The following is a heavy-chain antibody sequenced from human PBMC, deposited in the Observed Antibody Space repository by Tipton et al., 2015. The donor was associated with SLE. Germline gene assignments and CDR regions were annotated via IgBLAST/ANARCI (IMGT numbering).Heavy chain of an antibody. J-gene: IGHJ4*02. CDR2: VYTGGST. CDR1: GGSISSYY. D-gene: IGHD3-10*01. V-gene: IGHV3-53*01. Sequence: AGLVKPSETLSLTCSVSGGSISSYYWSWIRQPPGKGLEWVSLVYTGGSTYYADSVKGRFTISRDKSRNTLYLQLNSLRAEDTAVYYCASLGAWFRESHSWGQGILVTVSS. CDR3: ASLGAWFRESHS.